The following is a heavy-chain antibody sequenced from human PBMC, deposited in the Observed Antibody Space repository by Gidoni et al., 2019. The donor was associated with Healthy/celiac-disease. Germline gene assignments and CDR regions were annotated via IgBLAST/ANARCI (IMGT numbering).Heavy chain of an antibody. CDR3: ARDREGLGRYDAFDI. V-gene: IGHV3-21*01. D-gene: IGHD7-27*01. CDR1: GFTFSSYS. J-gene: IGHJ3*02. Sequence: EVQLVESGGGLVKPGGSLRLSCAASGFTFSSYSMNWVRQAPGKGLEWVSSISSSSSYIYYADSVKGRFTISRDNAKNSLYLQMNSLRAEDTAVYYCARDREGLGRYDAFDIWGQGTMVTVSS. CDR2: ISSSSSYI.